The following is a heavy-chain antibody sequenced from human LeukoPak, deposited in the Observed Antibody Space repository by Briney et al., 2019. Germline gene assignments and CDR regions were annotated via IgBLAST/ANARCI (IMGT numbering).Heavy chain of an antibody. Sequence: PSETLSLTCTVSGGSIRNNYWIWFRQSPGKGLEWIGYAYSSGSTKYNPSLKSRVTMSVDTSKNQFSLKLTSVTAADTAVYYCARNWYGGYAWFDPWGQGTLVTVSS. V-gene: IGHV4-59*01. CDR1: GGSIRNNY. J-gene: IGHJ5*02. D-gene: IGHD5-12*01. CDR2: AYSSGST. CDR3: ARNWYGGYAWFDP.